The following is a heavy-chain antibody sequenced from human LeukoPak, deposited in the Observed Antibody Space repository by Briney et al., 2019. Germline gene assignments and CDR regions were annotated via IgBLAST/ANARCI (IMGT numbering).Heavy chain of an antibody. J-gene: IGHJ4*02. Sequence: SETLSLTCTVSGASISSSDWSWIRQPPGKGLEWIGYVYDSGSIKYNPSLRSRVTISVDTSKNQFSLNLSSVTAADTAVYYCTRHGPRRCSGGSCSKGYFDYWGQGTLVTVSS. V-gene: IGHV4-59*08. CDR2: VYDSGSI. D-gene: IGHD2-15*01. CDR1: GASISSSD. CDR3: TRHGPRRCSGGSCSKGYFDY.